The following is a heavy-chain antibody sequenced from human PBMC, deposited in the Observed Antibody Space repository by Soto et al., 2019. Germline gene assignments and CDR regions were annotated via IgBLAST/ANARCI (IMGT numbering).Heavy chain of an antibody. CDR3: AREGSRPYYYYGMDV. CDR1: GYTFTTYG. V-gene: IGHV1-18*01. D-gene: IGHD2-15*01. CDR2: ISTYNGDT. Sequence: QVQLVQSGAEVKKPGASVKVSCKASGYTFTTYGISWVRQAPGQGLEWMGWISTYNGDTDYAQNLQGRVTMTTDTSTTTAYMELRSLRSDDTGVYYCAREGSRPYYYYGMDVWGQGTTVTVSS. J-gene: IGHJ6*02.